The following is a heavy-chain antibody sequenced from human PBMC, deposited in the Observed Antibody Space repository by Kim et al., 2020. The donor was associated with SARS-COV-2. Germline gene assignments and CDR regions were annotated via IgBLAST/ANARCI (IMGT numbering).Heavy chain of an antibody. D-gene: IGHD6-19*01. CDR1: GGSFSGYY. Sequence: SETLSLTCAVYGGSFSGYYWSWIRQPPGKGLEWIGEINHSGSTNYNPSLKSRVTISVDTSKNQFSLKLSSVTAADTAVYYCARGRGSSGWYWDPAIDYWGQGTLVTVSS. CDR2: INHSGST. CDR3: ARGRGSSGWYWDPAIDY. J-gene: IGHJ4*02. V-gene: IGHV4-34*01.